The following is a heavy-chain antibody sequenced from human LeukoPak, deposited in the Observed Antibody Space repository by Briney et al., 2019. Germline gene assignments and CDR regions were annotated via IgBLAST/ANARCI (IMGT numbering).Heavy chain of an antibody. D-gene: IGHD3-10*01. Sequence: ASVKVSCKASGYTFTGYFLHWVRRAPGQGFEWMGWINPNSGGTNYAQKFQGRVTMTRDTSISTAYMELSRLRSDDTAVYYCACHRDYYGSGSYLAFDIWGQGTMVTVSS. CDR2: INPNSGGT. CDR3: ACHRDYYGSGSYLAFDI. J-gene: IGHJ3*02. CDR1: GYTFTGYF. V-gene: IGHV1-2*02.